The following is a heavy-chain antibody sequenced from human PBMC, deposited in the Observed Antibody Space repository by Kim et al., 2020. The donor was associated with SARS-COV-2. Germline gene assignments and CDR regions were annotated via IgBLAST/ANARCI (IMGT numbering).Heavy chain of an antibody. CDR3: ARVRGAGAVDYFDY. J-gene: IGHJ4*02. V-gene: IGHV3-11*01. D-gene: IGHD3-10*01. Sequence: GGSLRLSCAASGFIFSDYYMSWIRQAPGKGLEWVSHIGTSASTIFYPDSVKGRFTVSRDNAKNSLYLQMNSLRAEDTALYYCARVRGAGAVDYFDYWGQGTLVTVSS. CDR1: GFIFSDYY. CDR2: IGTSASTI.